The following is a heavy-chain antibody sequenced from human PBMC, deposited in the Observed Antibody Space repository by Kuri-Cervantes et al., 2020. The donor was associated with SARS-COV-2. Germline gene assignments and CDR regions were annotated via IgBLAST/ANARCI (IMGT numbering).Heavy chain of an antibody. Sequence: GESLKISCTASGFTFGDYPMSWVRQAPGKGLEWVSYISSSGSTIYYADSVKGRVTISRDNAKNSLYLQMNSLRAEDTAVYYCARETTRGGYDYWGQGTLVTVSS. CDR3: ARETTRGGYDY. J-gene: IGHJ4*02. CDR2: ISSSGSTI. D-gene: IGHD5-12*01. V-gene: IGHV3-11*04. CDR1: GFTFGDYP.